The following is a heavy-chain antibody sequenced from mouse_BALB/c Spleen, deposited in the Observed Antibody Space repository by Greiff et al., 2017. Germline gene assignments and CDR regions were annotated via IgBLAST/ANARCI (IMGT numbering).Heavy chain of an antibody. CDR2: ISDGGSYT. J-gene: IGHJ4*01. V-gene: IGHV5-4*02. D-gene: IGHD1-1*01. CDR3: ARARYYGSSYDAMDY. Sequence: EVQLVESGGGLVKPGGSLKLSCAASGFTFSDYYMYWVRQTPEKRLEWVATISDGGSYTYYPDSVKGRFTISRDNAKNNLYLQMSSLKSEDTAMYYCARARYYGSSYDAMDYWGQGTSVTVSS. CDR1: GFTFSDYY.